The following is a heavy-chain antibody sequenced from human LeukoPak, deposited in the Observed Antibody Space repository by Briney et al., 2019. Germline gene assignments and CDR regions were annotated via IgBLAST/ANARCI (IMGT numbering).Heavy chain of an antibody. CDR2: IYYSGST. Sequence: SETLSLTCTVSGGSFSSSSYYWGWIRQPPGKGLEWIGSIYYSGSTYYNPSLKSRVTISVDTSKNQFSLKLSSVTAADTAVYYCARGVLLWFGELLPDYFDYWGQGTLVTVSS. D-gene: IGHD3-10*01. CDR1: GGSFSSSSYY. V-gene: IGHV4-39*07. J-gene: IGHJ4*02. CDR3: ARGVLLWFGELLPDYFDY.